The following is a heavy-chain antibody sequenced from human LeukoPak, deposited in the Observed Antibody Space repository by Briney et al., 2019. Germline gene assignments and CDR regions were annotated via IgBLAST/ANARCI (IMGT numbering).Heavy chain of an antibody. Sequence: ASVKVSCKASGYTFTDYYIHWMRQAPGQGLEWMGWINPNSGGAVYAQNFQGRVTMARDTSISTAYMELSRLRSDDTAVYYCARVPGWLQPFDYWGQGTLVTVSS. CDR2: INPNSGGA. V-gene: IGHV1-2*02. J-gene: IGHJ4*02. CDR3: ARVPGWLQPFDY. D-gene: IGHD5-24*01. CDR1: GYTFTDYY.